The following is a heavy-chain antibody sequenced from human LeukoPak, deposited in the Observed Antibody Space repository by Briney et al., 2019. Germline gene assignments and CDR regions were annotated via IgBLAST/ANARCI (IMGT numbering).Heavy chain of an antibody. CDR3: AKTSGYPYYFDS. V-gene: IGHV3-23*01. J-gene: IGHJ4*02. CDR1: GFTFSSYA. CDR2: ITGGGGST. Sequence: GGSLRLSCTASGFTFSSYAMSWVRQAPGKGLEWVSSITGGGGSTYYADSVEGRFTISRDNSKKTLYLQMNFLRAEDSAVYYCAKTSGYPYYFDSWGQGTLVTVSS. D-gene: IGHD3-22*01.